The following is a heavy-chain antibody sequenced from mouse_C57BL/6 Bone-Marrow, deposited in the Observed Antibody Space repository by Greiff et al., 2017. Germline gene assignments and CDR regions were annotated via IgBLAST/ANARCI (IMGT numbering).Heavy chain of an antibody. V-gene: IGHV1-55*01. Sequence: QVQLKQPGAELVKPGASVKMSCKASGYTFTSYWITWVKQRPGQGLEWIGDIYPGSGSTNYNEKFKSKATLTVDTSSSTAYMQISSLTSEDSAVYYCARGPLVITTVVAHYYARDYWGQGTSVTVSS. CDR2: IYPGSGST. CDR3: ARGPLVITTVVAHYYARDY. CDR1: GYTFTSYW. D-gene: IGHD1-1*01. J-gene: IGHJ4*01.